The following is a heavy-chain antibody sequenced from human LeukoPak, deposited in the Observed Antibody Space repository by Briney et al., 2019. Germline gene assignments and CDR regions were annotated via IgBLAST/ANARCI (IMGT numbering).Heavy chain of an antibody. V-gene: IGHV3-30*03. CDR2: ISYDGSNK. CDR1: GFTFSSYG. J-gene: IGHJ4*02. CDR3: ARASLYDNSAYYLDY. Sequence: PGRSLRLSCAASGFTFSSYGMHWVRQAPGKGLEWVAVISYDGSNKYYADSVKGRFTISRDNAKNSLYLQMNSLRAEDTALYYCARASLYDNSAYYLDYWGQGTLVTVSS. D-gene: IGHD3-22*01.